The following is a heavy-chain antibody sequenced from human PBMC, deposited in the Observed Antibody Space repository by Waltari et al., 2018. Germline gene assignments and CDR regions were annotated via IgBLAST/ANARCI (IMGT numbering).Heavy chain of an antibody. Sequence: QVQLVQSGAAVKKPGASVKVTCKVSGYTLTELSMHWVRQAPGQGLEWMGGFDPEDGETIYAQKFQGRVTMTEDTSTDTAYMELSSLRSEDTAVYYCATDYTIFGVVPSPTPLDYWGQGTLVTVSS. D-gene: IGHD3-3*01. J-gene: IGHJ4*02. CDR3: ATDYTIFGVVPSPTPLDY. CDR2: FDPEDGET. V-gene: IGHV1-24*01. CDR1: GYTLTELS.